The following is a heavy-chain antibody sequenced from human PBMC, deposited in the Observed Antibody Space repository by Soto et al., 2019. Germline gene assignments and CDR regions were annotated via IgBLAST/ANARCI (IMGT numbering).Heavy chain of an antibody. V-gene: IGHV4-30-2*01. Sequence: PSETLSLTCAVSGGSISSGGYSCNWIRQPPGKGLEWIGYIYHSGSTYYNPSLQSRVTISVDRSKNQFSLKLSSVTAADTAVYYCARSGYSYGPFDYWGQGTLVTVSS. CDR3: ARSGYSYGPFDY. D-gene: IGHD5-18*01. CDR2: IYHSGST. CDR1: GGSISSGGYS. J-gene: IGHJ4*02.